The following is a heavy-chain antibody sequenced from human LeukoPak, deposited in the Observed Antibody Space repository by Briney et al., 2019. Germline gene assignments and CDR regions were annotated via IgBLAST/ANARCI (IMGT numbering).Heavy chain of an antibody. CDR2: IYSGRST. CDR3: ARYSGTFSNSYFDC. Sequence: GGSLRLSCAASGFTVSSNDMSWVRQAPGKGLEWVSLIYSGRSTYYADSVKGRFIISRDNSKNTSYLQMNSLRAEDTAVYYCARYSGTFSNSYFDCWGQGTLVTVSS. V-gene: IGHV3-66*01. D-gene: IGHD1-26*01. J-gene: IGHJ4*02. CDR1: GFTVSSND.